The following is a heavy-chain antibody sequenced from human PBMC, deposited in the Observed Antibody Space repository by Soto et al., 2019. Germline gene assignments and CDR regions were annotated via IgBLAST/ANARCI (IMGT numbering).Heavy chain of an antibody. J-gene: IGHJ6*02. V-gene: IGHV1-3*01. CDR3: ARSPPITVAGPTSRGRDYYSGREV. CDR1: GYSFPGYT. Sequence: ASVKVSCKASGYSFPGYTMHWVRQAPGQRLEWMGWINAGIGDTKYSEKFQGRVTITRDTPASTAYMEVSSLRSEDTAVYYCARSPPITVAGPTSRGRDYYSGREVWGQGTLVTVS. D-gene: IGHD6-19*01. CDR2: INAGIGDT.